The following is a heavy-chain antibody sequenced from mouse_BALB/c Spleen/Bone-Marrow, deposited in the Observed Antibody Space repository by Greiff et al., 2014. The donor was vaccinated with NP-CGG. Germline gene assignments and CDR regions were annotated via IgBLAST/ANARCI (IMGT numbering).Heavy chain of an antibody. CDR2: ISGGGSYT. Sequence: VQLKQSGGGLVKPGGSLKLSCAASGFTFSDYYMYWVRQTPEKRLEWVATISGGGSYTYYPDSVKGRFTISRDNAKNNLYLQMSSLKSEDTAMYYCARVVTTATLYWYFDVWGAGTTVTVSS. J-gene: IGHJ1*01. CDR1: GFTFSDYY. CDR3: ARVVTTATLYWYFDV. V-gene: IGHV5-4*02. D-gene: IGHD1-2*01.